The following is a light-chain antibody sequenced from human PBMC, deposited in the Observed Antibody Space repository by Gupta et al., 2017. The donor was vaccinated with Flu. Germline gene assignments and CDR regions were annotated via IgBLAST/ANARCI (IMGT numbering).Light chain of an antibody. J-gene: IGKJ5*01. CDR2: LGS. CDR1: QSLLHSNGYNY. Sequence: IVMTQSPLSLAVTPGEPASISCRSSQSLLHSNGYNYLDWYLQKPGQSPQLLIYLGSNRASGVPDRFSGSGSGTDFTLKISRVEAEDVGVYYCMQALQTPNTFGQGTRLEIK. CDR3: MQALQTPNT. V-gene: IGKV2-28*01.